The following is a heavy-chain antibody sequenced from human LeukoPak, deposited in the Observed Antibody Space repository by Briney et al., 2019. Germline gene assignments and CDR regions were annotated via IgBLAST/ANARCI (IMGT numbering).Heavy chain of an antibody. CDR1: GFTFSSYS. V-gene: IGHV3-30*03. Sequence: GGSLRLSCAASGFTFSSYSMNWVRQAPGKGLEWVAVISYDGSNKYYADSVKGRFTISRDNSKNTLYLQMNSLRAEDTAVYYCARAQGPFGDYYYGMDVWGQGTTVTVSS. D-gene: IGHD3-16*01. J-gene: IGHJ6*02. CDR3: ARAQGPFGDYYYGMDV. CDR2: ISYDGSNK.